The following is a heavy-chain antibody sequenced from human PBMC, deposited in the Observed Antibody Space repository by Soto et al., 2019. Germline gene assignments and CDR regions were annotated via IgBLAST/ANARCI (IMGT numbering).Heavy chain of an antibody. CDR2: IRRKANSYAT. J-gene: IGHJ4*02. CDR1: GFTFSGSA. Sequence: EVQLVESGGGLVQPGGSLKLSCAASGFTFSGSAMHWVRQASGKGLEWVGRIRRKANSYATAYAASVKGRFTISRDDSKNTAYLQMNSLKTEDTAVYYCTRHSREGFDYWGQGTLVTVSS. CDR3: TRHSREGFDY. V-gene: IGHV3-73*02. D-gene: IGHD6-6*01.